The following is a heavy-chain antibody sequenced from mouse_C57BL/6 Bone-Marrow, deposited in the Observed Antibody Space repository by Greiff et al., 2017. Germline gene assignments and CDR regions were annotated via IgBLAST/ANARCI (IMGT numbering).Heavy chain of an antibody. D-gene: IGHD1-1*01. CDR2: IYPGGGYT. CDR1: GYTFTNYW. J-gene: IGHJ2*01. V-gene: IGHV1-63*01. CDR3: ARWMYYYGSSFFDY. Sequence: VQLQQSGAELVRPGTSVKMSCKASGYTFTNYWIGWAKQRPGHGLEWIGDIYPGGGYTNYNEKFKGKATLTADKSSSTAYMQFSSLTSEDSAIYYCARWMYYYGSSFFDYWGQGTTLTVSS.